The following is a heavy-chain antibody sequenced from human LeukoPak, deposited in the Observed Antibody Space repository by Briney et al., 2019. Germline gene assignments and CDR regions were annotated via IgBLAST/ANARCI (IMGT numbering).Heavy chain of an antibody. CDR2: INSDGSST. CDR3: ARERVMYYYGAGSPDY. V-gene: IGHV3-74*01. Sequence: PGGSLRLSCAASGFTFSRYWMHWVRQGPGKGLVWVSRINSDGSSTSYADSVKGRFTISRDNAKNTLYLQMNGLRAEDTAVYYCARERVMYYYGAGSPDYWGQGTLVTVSS. J-gene: IGHJ4*02. CDR1: GFTFSRYW. D-gene: IGHD3-10*01.